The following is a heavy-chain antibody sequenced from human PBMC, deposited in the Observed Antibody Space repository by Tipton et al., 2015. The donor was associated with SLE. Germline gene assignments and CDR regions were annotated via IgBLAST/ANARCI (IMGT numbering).Heavy chain of an antibody. J-gene: IGHJ4*02. CDR2: ISWNSGSI. D-gene: IGHD1-26*01. V-gene: IGHV3-9*01. CDR3: ASIMRSTNPSQF. CDR1: GFTFDDFA. Sequence: SLRLSCAASGFTFDDFAMHWFRQAPGKGLEWVSGISWNSGSIGYADSVKGRFTITRDNAKKMLSLQMNSLRADDTYIYYSASIMRSTNPSQFWGQGTLVTVAS.